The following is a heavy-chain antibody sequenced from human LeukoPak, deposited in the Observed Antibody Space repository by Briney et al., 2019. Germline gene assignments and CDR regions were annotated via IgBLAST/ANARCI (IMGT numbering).Heavy chain of an antibody. J-gene: IGHJ3*02. V-gene: IGHV4-59*01. D-gene: IGHD1-26*01. Sequence: SETLSLTCTVSGGSISTYYWSWIRQPPGKGLEWIGYIYYSGSTNYNPSLKSRVTISVDTSKNQFSLKLSSVTRPDTTVYYGARVGRSILGGGFDIWGPGTMVTVSS. CDR1: GGSISTYY. CDR2: IYYSGST. CDR3: ARVGRSILGGGFDI.